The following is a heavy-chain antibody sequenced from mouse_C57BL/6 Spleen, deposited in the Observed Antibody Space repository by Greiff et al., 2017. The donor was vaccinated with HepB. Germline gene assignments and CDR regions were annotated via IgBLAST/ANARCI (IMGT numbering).Heavy chain of an antibody. J-gene: IGHJ4*01. Sequence: QVQLQQPGPELVKPGASVKISCKASGYAFSSSWMNWVKQRPGKGLEWIGRIYPGDGDTNYNGKFKGKATLTADKSSSTAYMQLSSLTSEDSAVYFCARDYDGYYNAMDYWGQGTSVTVSS. CDR1: GYAFSSSW. V-gene: IGHV1-82*01. CDR3: ARDYDGYYNAMDY. CDR2: IYPGDGDT. D-gene: IGHD2-3*01.